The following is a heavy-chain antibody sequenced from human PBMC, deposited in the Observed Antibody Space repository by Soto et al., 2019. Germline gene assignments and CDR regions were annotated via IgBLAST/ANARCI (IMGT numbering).Heavy chain of an antibody. CDR3: ARVTYDYDSSGYYLLDY. CDR2: INHSGST. CDR1: GGSFSGYY. D-gene: IGHD3-22*01. V-gene: IGHV4-34*01. J-gene: IGHJ4*02. Sequence: SETLSLTCAVYGGSFSGYYWSWIRQPPGKGLEWIGEINHSGSTNYNPSLKSRVTISVDTSKNQFSLKLSSVTAADTAVYYGARVTYDYDSSGYYLLDYWGQGTLVIASS.